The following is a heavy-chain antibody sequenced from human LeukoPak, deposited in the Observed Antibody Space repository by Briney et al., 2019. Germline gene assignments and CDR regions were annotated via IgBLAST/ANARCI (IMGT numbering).Heavy chain of an antibody. CDR1: GFTFTTAW. CDR2: IKSNTDGGTT. V-gene: IGHV3-15*01. J-gene: IGHJ4*02. Sequence: KPGGSLRLSCAASGFTFTTAWMTWVRQAPGKGLEWVGRIKSNTDGGTTDYAAPVKGRFTFSRDDSKNTLYLQMNSLKTEDTAVYYCTTLRGYGSASYHGYWSQGTLVTVSS. CDR3: TTLRGYGSASYHGY. D-gene: IGHD3-10*01.